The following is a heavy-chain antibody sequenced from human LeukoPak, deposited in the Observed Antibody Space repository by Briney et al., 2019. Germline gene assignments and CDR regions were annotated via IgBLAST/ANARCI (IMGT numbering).Heavy chain of an antibody. CDR3: AKDLTSIVVGATGLGY. J-gene: IGHJ4*02. D-gene: IGHD1-26*01. CDR2: ISYDGSNK. CDR1: GFTFSSYG. Sequence: GGSLRLSCAASGFTFSSYGMHWVRQAPGKGLEWVAVISYDGSNKYYADSVKGRFTISRDNSKNTLYLQVNSLRAEDTAVYYCAKDLTSIVVGATGLGYWGQGTLVTVSS. V-gene: IGHV3-30*18.